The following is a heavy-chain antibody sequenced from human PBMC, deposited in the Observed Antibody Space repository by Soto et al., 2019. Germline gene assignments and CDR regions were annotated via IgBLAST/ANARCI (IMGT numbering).Heavy chain of an antibody. V-gene: IGHV1-46*03. CDR1: GYTFTSYY. D-gene: IGHD2-15*01. CDR3: ARDLLPWVLEDIVVVVAANPFDP. CDR2: INPSGGST. J-gene: IGHJ5*02. Sequence: GASVKVSCKASGYTFTSYYMHWVRQAPGQGLEWMGIINPSGGSTSYAQKFQGRVTMTRDTSTSTVYMELSSLRSEDTAVYYCARDLLPWVLEDIVVVVAANPFDPWGQGTLVTVSS.